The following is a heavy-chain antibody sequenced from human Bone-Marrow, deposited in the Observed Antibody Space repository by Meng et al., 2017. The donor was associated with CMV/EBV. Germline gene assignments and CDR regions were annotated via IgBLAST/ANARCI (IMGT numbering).Heavy chain of an antibody. V-gene: IGHV3-66*02. D-gene: IGHD4-11*01. CDR2: IYSGGST. J-gene: IGHJ4*02. CDR3: ESHNYSNEDY. Sequence: GESLKISCAASGFTVSSNYMSWVRQAPGKGLEWVSVIYSGGSTYYADSVKGRFTISRDNSKNTLYLQMNSLRAEDTAVYYCESHNYSNEDYWGQGTLVTVSS. CDR1: GFTVSSNY.